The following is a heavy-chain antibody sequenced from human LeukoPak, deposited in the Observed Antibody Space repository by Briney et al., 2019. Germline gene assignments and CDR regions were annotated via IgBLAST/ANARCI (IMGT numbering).Heavy chain of an antibody. CDR1: GFTFSSYA. CDR2: ISGSGGST. CDR3: AGGYCSGGSCYSVNAGDY. J-gene: IGHJ4*02. V-gene: IGHV3-23*01. D-gene: IGHD2-15*01. Sequence: GGSLRLSCAASGFTFSSYAMSWVRQAPGKGLEWVSAISGSGGSTYYADSVKGRFTISRDNSKNTLYLQMNSLRAEDTAVYYCAGGYCSGGSCYSVNAGDYWGQGTLVTVSS.